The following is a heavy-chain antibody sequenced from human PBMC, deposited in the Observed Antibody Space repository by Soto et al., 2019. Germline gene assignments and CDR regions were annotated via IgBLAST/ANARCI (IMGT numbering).Heavy chain of an antibody. V-gene: IGHV4-34*01. CDR2: INHSGSI. J-gene: IGHJ4*02. CDR3: ARGEVTTGVY. CDR1: GGSVSGYY. D-gene: IGHD4-17*01. Sequence: SETLSLTCAVYGGSVSGYYWSWIRQPPGKGLEWIGEINHSGSINYSPSLKSRVTMSVDTSKNQFSLKLNSVTAADTAVYYCARGEVTTGVYWGQGTLXTVS.